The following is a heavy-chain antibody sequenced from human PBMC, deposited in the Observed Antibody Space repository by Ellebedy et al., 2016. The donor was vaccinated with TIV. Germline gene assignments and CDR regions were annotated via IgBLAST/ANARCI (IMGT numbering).Heavy chain of an antibody. CDR3: ASPHEYGDFIV. Sequence: MPSETLSLTCTVSGGSISGSPYYWGWIRQPPGKGLEWIGTIFYSGSTYYNPSLTSRITISVDTSNNQFSLKLSSVTAADTAVYYCASPHEYGDFIVWGQGTLVAVSS. CDR2: IFYSGST. D-gene: IGHD4-17*01. J-gene: IGHJ4*02. V-gene: IGHV4-39*01. CDR1: GGSISGSPYY.